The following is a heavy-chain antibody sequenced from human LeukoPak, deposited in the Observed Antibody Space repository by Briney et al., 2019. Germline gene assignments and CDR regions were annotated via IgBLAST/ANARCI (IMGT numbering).Heavy chain of an antibody. D-gene: IGHD1-26*01. Sequence: PGGSLRLPCAASGFTFSSYNMNWVRQAPGKGLEWVSYISSSSNTIYYADSVKGRFTISRDNAKNSLYLQMNSLRAEDTAVYFCATESGTYSGTCFDYWGQGTLVTVSS. CDR1: GFTFSSYN. CDR3: ATESGTYSGTCFDY. CDR2: ISSSSNTI. J-gene: IGHJ4*02. V-gene: IGHV3-48*01.